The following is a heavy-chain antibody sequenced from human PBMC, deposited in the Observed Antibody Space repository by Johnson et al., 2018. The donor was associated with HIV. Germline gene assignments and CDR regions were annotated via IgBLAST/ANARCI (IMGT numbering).Heavy chain of an antibody. J-gene: IGHJ3*02. V-gene: IGHV3-7*01. CDR2: IKQDGSEN. Sequence: EKLVESGGGLVQPGRSLKLSCAASGFTFSSYWMSCVRQAPGTGLEWVANIKQDGSENYYVDSVQGRFNISSDNAKNSLYLQMNSLRAEDTAVYYCAKPFPRWFAPLETAFDIWGQGTMVTVSS. CDR3: AKPFPRWFAPLETAFDI. D-gene: IGHD3-9*01. CDR1: GFTFSSYW.